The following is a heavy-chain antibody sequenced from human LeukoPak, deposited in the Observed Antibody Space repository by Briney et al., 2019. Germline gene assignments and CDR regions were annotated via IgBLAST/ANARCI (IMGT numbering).Heavy chain of an antibody. CDR2: INHSGST. CDR1: GGSISSSSYY. CDR3: ARESKLRYFDWNNDY. V-gene: IGHV4-39*07. Sequence: SETLSLTCTVSGGSISSSSYYWGWIRQPPGKGLEWIGEINHSGSTNYNPSLKSRVTISVDTSKNQFSLKLSSVTAADTAVYYCARESKLRYFDWNNDYWGQGTLVTVSS. J-gene: IGHJ4*02. D-gene: IGHD3-9*01.